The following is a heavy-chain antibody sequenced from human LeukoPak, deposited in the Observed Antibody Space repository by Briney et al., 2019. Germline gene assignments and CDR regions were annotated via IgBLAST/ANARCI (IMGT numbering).Heavy chain of an antibody. CDR1: GFAFSSYG. D-gene: IGHD3-22*01. CDR2: ISGSGGST. V-gene: IGHV3-23*01. CDR3: ATWYYYDSSGVHY. J-gene: IGHJ4*02. Sequence: GGSLRLSCAASGFAFSSYGMSWVRQAPGKGLEWVSAISGSGGSTYYADSVKGRFTISRDNAENSLYLQMNSLRAEDTAVYYCATWYYYDSSGVHYWGQGTLVTVSS.